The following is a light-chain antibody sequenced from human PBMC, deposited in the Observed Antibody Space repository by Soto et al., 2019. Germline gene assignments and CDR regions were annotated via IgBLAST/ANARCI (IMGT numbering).Light chain of an antibody. Sequence: QPVLTQPPSASGTPGQRVTISCSGSSSNIGSNYVYWYQQLPGTAPKLLIYRNNQRPSGVPDRFSGSKSGTSASLAISGLRSEDEAYYYCAAWDDSLSGSYVFGTGTKLTVL. CDR1: SSNIGSNY. J-gene: IGLJ1*01. CDR3: AAWDDSLSGSYV. CDR2: RNN. V-gene: IGLV1-47*01.